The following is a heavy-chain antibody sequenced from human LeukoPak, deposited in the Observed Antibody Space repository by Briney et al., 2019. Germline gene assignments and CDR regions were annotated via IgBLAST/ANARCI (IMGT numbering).Heavy chain of an antibody. J-gene: IGHJ4*02. Sequence: GGSLRLSCAASGFNFGDYAIHRVRQAPGRGLEWVSGISWSSDTIAYADSVKGRFTISRDNAKNSVYLQLNSLTTEDTALYYCAKDTAIRGVIAPYYFDYWGQGTLVTVSS. D-gene: IGHD3-10*01. CDR2: ISWSSDTI. V-gene: IGHV3-9*01. CDR3: AKDTAIRGVIAPYYFDY. CDR1: GFNFGDYA.